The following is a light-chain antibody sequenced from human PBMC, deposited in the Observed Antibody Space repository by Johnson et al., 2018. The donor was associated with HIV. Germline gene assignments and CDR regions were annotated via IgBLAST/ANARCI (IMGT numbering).Light chain of an antibody. CDR3: GTWDSSLSAGF. J-gene: IGLJ1*01. Sequence: QSVLTQPPSVSAAPGQKVTISCSGSSSNIGNNYVSWYRQLPGTAPKLLIYENNKRPSGIPDRFSGSKSGTSATLGITGLQTGDEADYYCGTWDSSLSAGFFGTGTKVTVL. CDR1: SSNIGNNY. V-gene: IGLV1-51*02. CDR2: ENN.